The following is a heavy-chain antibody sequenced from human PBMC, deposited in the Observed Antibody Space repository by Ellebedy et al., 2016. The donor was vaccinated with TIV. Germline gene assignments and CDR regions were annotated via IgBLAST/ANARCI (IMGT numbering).Heavy chain of an antibody. D-gene: IGHD3-9*01. CDR2: ISNYRGNT. CDR1: GYTFTSSG. V-gene: IGHV1-18*01. CDR3: ARYADDILTGYYAFDI. J-gene: IGHJ3*02. Sequence: AASVKVSCKASGYTFTSSGISWVRQAPGQGLEWMGWISNYRGNTNFAQKFQGRVTMTTDTSTSTAYMELSSLRSDDTAVYYCARYADDILTGYYAFDIWGQGTMVTVSS.